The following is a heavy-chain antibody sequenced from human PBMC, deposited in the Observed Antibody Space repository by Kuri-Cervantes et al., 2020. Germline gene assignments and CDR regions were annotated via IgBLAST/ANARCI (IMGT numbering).Heavy chain of an antibody. V-gene: IGHV7-4-1*02. CDR2: INTNTGNP. Sequence: GGSLRLSCKASGYTFTSYAMNWVRQAPGQGLEWMGWINTNTGNPTYAQGFTGRFVFSLDTSVSTAYLEINSLKSEDTAVYYCARDHGGFWSGYSNDAFDIWGQGTKVTVSS. D-gene: IGHD3-3*01. CDR1: GYTFTSYA. CDR3: ARDHGGFWSGYSNDAFDI. J-gene: IGHJ3*02.